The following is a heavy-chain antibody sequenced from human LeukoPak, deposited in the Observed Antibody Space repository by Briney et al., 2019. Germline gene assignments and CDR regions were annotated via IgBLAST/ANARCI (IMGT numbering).Heavy chain of an antibody. CDR2: ISSSGSGDNT. CDR1: GVTLSTYA. D-gene: IGHD3-3*01. V-gene: IGHV3-23*01. J-gene: IGHJ4*02. CDR3: AKEIQFLEWLFESRDIAYDY. Sequence: GGSLRLSCAASGVTLSTYAMSWARQAPGKGLEWVSGISSSGSGDNTYYADFVKGRFTISRDSSKNTLFLHMNTLRAEDTAIYYCAKEIQFLEWLFESRDIAYDYWGQGTLVTVSS.